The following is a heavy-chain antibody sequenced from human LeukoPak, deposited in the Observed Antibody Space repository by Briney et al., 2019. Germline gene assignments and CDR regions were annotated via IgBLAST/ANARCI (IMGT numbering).Heavy chain of an antibody. CDR1: GYTFTSYD. D-gene: IGHD3-9*01. CDR3: ARGSVLTGLFDY. CDR2: MNPNSGNT. J-gene: IGHJ4*02. Sequence: ASVKVSCKSSGYTFTSYDINWVRQAAGQGLEWMGWMNPNSGNTGYAQKFQGRVTMTRNTSISTAYMELSSLRSEDTAVYYCARGSVLTGLFDYWGQGTLVTVSS. V-gene: IGHV1-8*01.